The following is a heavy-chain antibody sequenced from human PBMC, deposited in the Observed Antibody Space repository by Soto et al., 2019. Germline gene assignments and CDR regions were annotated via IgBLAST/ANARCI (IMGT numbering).Heavy chain of an antibody. D-gene: IGHD5-18*01. CDR1: GFTVSSNY. J-gene: IGHJ6*02. Sequence: GGSLRLSCAASGFTVSSNYMSWVRQAPGKGLEWVSVIYSGGSTYYADSVKGRFTISRDNSKNTLYLQMNSLRAEDTAVYYCARARGYSPPYYYYYGMDVWGQGTTVTVS. V-gene: IGHV3-53*01. CDR3: ARARGYSPPYYYYYGMDV. CDR2: IYSGGST.